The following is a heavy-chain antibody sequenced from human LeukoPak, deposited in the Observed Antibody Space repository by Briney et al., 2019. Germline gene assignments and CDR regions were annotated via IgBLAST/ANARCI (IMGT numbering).Heavy chain of an antibody. V-gene: IGHV3-23*01. CDR3: VHCGGDCYPCCGMDG. Sequence: GGSLRLSCAASGVTFSSYAMSWVRQAPGKGLEWVSVISGSSGSTYYADSVKGRFTISRDNSKNTLYLQMNSLRAEDTAVYYCVHCGGDCYPCCGMDGWGQGTTVTVSS. CDR2: ISGSSGST. CDR1: GVTFSSYA. J-gene: IGHJ6*02. D-gene: IGHD2-21*02.